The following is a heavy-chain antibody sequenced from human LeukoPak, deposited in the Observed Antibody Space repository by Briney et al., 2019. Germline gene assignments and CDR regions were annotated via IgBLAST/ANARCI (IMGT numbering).Heavy chain of an antibody. Sequence: SETLSLTCAVCGGSFSGYYWSWIRQPPGKGLEWIGEINHSGSTNSNPSLKSRVTISVDTSKNQFSLKLSSVTAADTAVYYCARRLLGYCSGGSCYSGYFQHWGQGTLVTVSS. CDR2: INHSGST. V-gene: IGHV4-34*01. D-gene: IGHD2-15*01. CDR3: ARRLLGYCSGGSCYSGYFQH. CDR1: GGSFSGYY. J-gene: IGHJ1*01.